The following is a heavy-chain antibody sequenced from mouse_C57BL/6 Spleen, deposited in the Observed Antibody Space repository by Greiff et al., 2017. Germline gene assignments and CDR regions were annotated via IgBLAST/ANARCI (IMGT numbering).Heavy chain of an antibody. Sequence: EVQLVESGPGLVKPSQSLSLTCSVTGYSITSGYYWNWIRQFPGNKLEWMGYISYDGSNNYNPSLKNRISITRDPSKNQFFLKLNSVTTEDTATYYCARDDGYYYWYFDVWGTGTTVTVSS. D-gene: IGHD2-3*01. V-gene: IGHV3-6*01. CDR1: GYSITSGYY. J-gene: IGHJ1*03. CDR2: ISYDGSN. CDR3: ARDDGYYYWYFDV.